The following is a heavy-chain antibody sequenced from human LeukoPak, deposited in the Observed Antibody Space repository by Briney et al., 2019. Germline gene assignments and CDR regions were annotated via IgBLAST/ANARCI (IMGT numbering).Heavy chain of an antibody. Sequence: PGGSLRLSCAASGFTFSSYSMNWVRQAPGKGLEWVSSISSSSSYIYYADSVKGRFTISRDNAKNSLYLQMNSLRAEDTAVYYCARAPEVTRRDYFDYWGQGTLVTVSS. CDR3: ARAPEVTRRDYFDY. V-gene: IGHV3-21*01. J-gene: IGHJ4*02. CDR1: GFTFSSYS. CDR2: ISSSSSYI. D-gene: IGHD1-14*01.